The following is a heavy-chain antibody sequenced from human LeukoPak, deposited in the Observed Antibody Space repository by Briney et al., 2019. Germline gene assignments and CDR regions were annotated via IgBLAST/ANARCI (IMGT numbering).Heavy chain of an antibody. V-gene: IGHV3-20*04. CDR2: INWNGGST. CDR1: GFTFDDYG. CDR3: ARGGGDWGFHQSDY. J-gene: IGHJ4*02. Sequence: GGSLRLSCAASGFTFDDYGMSWVRQAPGKGLEWVSGINWNGGSTGYADSVKGRFTISRDNAKNSLYLQMNSLRAEDTAVYYCARGGGDWGFHQSDYWGQGTLVTVSS. D-gene: IGHD2-21*01.